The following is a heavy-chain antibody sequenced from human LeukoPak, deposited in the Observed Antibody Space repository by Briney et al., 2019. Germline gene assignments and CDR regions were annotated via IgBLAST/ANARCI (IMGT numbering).Heavy chain of an antibody. D-gene: IGHD2-21*01. J-gene: IGHJ4*02. CDR3: ARKGYFFPQIDY. CDR2: INHSGST. CDR1: GGSFSGYY. V-gene: IGHV4-34*01. Sequence: SETLSLTCAVYGGSFSGYYWSWIRQPPGEGLEWIGEINHSGSTNYNPSLKSRVTISVDTSKNQFSLKLSSVTAADTAVYYCARKGYFFPQIDYWGQGTLVTVSS.